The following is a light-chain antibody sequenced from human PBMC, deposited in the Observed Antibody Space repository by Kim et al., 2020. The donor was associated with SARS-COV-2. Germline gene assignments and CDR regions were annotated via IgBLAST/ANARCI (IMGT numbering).Light chain of an antibody. J-gene: IGLJ2*01. CDR2: YDS. CDR1: NIGSKS. CDR3: QVWDTSRDQVV. V-gene: IGLV3-21*04. Sequence: PGETARITCEGDNIGSKSVHWYQQRPGQAPVLVIYYDSDRPSGVPERFSGSNSGNTATLTISRVEAGDEADYYCQVWDTSRDQVVFGGGTQLTVL.